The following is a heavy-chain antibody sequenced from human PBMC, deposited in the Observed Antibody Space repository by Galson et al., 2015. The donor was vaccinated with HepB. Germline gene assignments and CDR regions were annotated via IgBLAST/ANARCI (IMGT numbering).Heavy chain of an antibody. J-gene: IGHJ5*02. V-gene: IGHV4-39*07. CDR2: IYYSGST. D-gene: IGHD4-17*01. CDR3: ARGGYGDYGAWFDP. Sequence: ATLSLPCTVSGGPISSSSYYWGWIRPPPGKGLEWIGSIYYSGSTYYNPSLKSRVTISVDTSKNQFSLKLSSVTAADTAVYYCARGGYGDYGAWFDPWGQGTLFTVSS. CDR1: GGPISSSSYY.